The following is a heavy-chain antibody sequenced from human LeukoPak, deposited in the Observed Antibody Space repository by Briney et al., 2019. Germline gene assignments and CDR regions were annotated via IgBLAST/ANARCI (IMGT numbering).Heavy chain of an antibody. D-gene: IGHD6-19*01. CDR2: ISAYNGNT. CDR1: GYTFTSYG. V-gene: IGHV1-18*01. Sequence: GASVKVSCKASGYTFTSYGISWVRQAPGQGLEWMGWISAYNGNTNYAQKLQGRVTMTTDTSTSTAYMELRSLRSDDTAVYYCARAGFGKQWVTAFDIWGQGTMVTVSS. CDR3: ARAGFGKQWVTAFDI. J-gene: IGHJ3*02.